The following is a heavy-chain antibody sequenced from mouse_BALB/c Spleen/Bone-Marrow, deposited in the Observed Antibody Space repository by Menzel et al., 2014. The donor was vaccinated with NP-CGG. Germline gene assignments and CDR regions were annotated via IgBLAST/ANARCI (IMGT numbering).Heavy chain of an antibody. J-gene: IGHJ3*01. CDR2: INPNIGGT. CDR1: GYTFXECT. V-gene: IGHV1-18*01. CDR3: ARGRFAY. Sequence: EVQGVESGPELVKPGASVKISCKTSGYTFXECTIHWVKQSHGKSLEWIGNINPNIGGTTYNQKFKGKATLTVDMSSSTAYMDLRSLTSEDSAVYYCARGRFAYWGQGTLVTVSA.